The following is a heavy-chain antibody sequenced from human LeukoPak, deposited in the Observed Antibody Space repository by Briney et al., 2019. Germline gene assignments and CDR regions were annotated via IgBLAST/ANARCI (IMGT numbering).Heavy chain of an antibody. CDR3: ARHSGYVYLFDY. CDR2: ISSSSSYI. D-gene: IGHD5-12*01. CDR1: GFTFSRYS. V-gene: IGHV3-21*01. Sequence: GGSLRLSCAASGFTFSRYSMNWVRQAPGKGLEWVSSISSSSSYIYYADSVKGRFTISRDNAKNSLYLQMNSLRAEDTAVYYCARHSGYVYLFDYWGQGTLVTVSS. J-gene: IGHJ4*02.